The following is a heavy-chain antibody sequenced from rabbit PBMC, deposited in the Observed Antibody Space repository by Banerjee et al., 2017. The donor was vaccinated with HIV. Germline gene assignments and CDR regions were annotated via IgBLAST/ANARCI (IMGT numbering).Heavy chain of an antibody. D-gene: IGHD2-1*01. CDR3: ARDDYGVMWLDL. CDR2: INTSSGNT. Sequence: QEQLVESGGGLVQPEGSLALTCKGSGFTISSSYFMSWVRQAPGKGLEWIGCINTSSGNTVYASWAKGRFTISKTSSTTVTLQMTSLTAADTATYFCARDDYGVMWLDLWGPGTLVTVS. CDR1: GFTISSSYF. V-gene: IGHV1S45*01. J-gene: IGHJ5*01.